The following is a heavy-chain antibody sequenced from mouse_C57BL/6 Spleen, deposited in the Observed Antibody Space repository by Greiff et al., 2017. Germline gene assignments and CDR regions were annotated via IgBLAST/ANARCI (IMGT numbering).Heavy chain of an antibody. CDR3: ASDYGSSYGFAY. D-gene: IGHD1-1*01. Sequence: QVHVKQPGAELVKPGASVKLSCKASGYTFTSYWMQWVKQRPGQGLEWIGEIDPSDSYTNYNQKFKGKATLTVDTSSSTAYMQLSSLTSEDSAVYYCASDYGSSYGFAYWGQGTLVTVSA. J-gene: IGHJ3*01. CDR1: GYTFTSYW. CDR2: IDPSDSYT. V-gene: IGHV1-50*01.